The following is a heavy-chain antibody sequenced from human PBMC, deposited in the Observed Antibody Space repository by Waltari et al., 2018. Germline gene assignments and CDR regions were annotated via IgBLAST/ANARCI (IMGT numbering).Heavy chain of an antibody. V-gene: IGHV4-59*01. CDR1: GGSISSYY. J-gene: IGHJ3*02. D-gene: IGHD6-6*01. CDR2: IYYSGST. CDR3: ARSSSNAFDI. Sequence: QVQLQESGPGLVKPSETLSLTCTVSGGSISSYYRRWIRQPPGKGLEWIGYIYYSGSTNYNPSLKSRVTISVDTSKNQFSLKLSSVTAADTAVYYCARSSSNAFDIWGQGTMVTVSS.